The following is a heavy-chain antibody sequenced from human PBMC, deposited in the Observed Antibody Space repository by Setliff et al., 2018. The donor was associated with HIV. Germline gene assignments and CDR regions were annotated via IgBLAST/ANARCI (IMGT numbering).Heavy chain of an antibody. Sequence: GGSLRLSCAASGFTFSNAWMSWVRQAPGKGLEWVSATTSNGRTTDYAESVRGRFILSRDNSGNTLYLQMTSLRAEDTAVYYCAKDQGTTVTTWDHWGQGTLVTVSS. CDR3: AKDQGTTVTTWDH. V-gene: IGHV3-23*01. CDR1: GFTFSNAW. D-gene: IGHD4-4*01. CDR2: TTSNGRTT. J-gene: IGHJ4*02.